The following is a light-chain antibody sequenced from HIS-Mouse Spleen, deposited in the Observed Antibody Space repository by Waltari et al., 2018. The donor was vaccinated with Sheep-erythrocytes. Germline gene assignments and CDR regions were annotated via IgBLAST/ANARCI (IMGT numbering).Light chain of an antibody. CDR2: AAS. Sequence: DIQMTQSPSSLSASVGDRVTITCRASQSISSYLNWYQQKPGKAPKLLIYAASSLQSGVPSRFSGSGSGTDFTLTISSLQPEDFATYYCQQYDNLFTFGGGTKVEIK. CDR1: QSISSY. V-gene: IGKV1-39*01. CDR3: QQYDNLFT. J-gene: IGKJ4*01.